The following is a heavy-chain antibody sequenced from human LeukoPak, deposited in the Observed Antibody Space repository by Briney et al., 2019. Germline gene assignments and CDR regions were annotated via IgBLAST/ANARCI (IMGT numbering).Heavy chain of an antibody. V-gene: IGHV3-66*01. J-gene: IGHJ4*02. CDR3: ATPAHGYSYGLFFDY. D-gene: IGHD5-18*01. CDR1: GFTFSSYS. CDR2: IYSGGST. Sequence: PGGSLRLSCAASGFTFSSYSMNWVRQAPGKGLEWVSVIYSGGSTYYADSVKGRFTISGDNSKNTLYLQMNSLRAEDTAVYYCATPAHGYSYGLFFDYWGQGTLVTVSS.